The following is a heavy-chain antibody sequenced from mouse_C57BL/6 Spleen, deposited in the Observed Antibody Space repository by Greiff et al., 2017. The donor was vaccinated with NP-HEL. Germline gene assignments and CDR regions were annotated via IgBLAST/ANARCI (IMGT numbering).Heavy chain of an antibody. CDR3: ARMGRTAPFYYAMDY. V-gene: IGHV1-61*01. D-gene: IGHD3-3*01. CDR1: GYTFTSYW. CDR2: IYPSDSET. J-gene: IGHJ4*01. Sequence: VQLQQPGAELVRPGSSVKLSCKASGYTFTSYWMDWVKQRPGQGLEWIGNIYPSDSETHYNQKFKDKATLTVDKSSRTAYMQLSSLTSEDSAVYYCARMGRTAPFYYAMDYWGQGTSVTVSS.